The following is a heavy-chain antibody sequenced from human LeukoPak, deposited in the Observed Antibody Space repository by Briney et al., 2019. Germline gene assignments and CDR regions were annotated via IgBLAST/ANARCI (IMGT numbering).Heavy chain of an antibody. D-gene: IGHD6-6*01. J-gene: IGHJ4*02. CDR2: ISGSGGST. CDR1: GFTFSNYA. V-gene: IGHV3-23*01. CDR3: ARVEYSSSPPFDY. Sequence: GGSLRLSCAASGFTFSNYAMSWVRQAPGKGLEWVSAISGSGGSTYYADSVKGRFTISRDNSKNTLYLQMNSLRAEDTAVYYCARVEYSSSPPFDYWGQGTLVTVSS.